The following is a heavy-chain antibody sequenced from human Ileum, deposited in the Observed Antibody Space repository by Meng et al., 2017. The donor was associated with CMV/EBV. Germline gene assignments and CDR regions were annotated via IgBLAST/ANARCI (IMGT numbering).Heavy chain of an antibody. V-gene: IGHV3-48*04. J-gene: IGHJ6*02. CDR3: AREVVPAAIDYYYGMDV. Sequence: GESLKISCAASGFTFSSYSMNWVRQAPGKGLEWVSYISSSSSTIYYADSVKGRFTISRDNAKNSLYLQMNSLRAEDTAVYYCAREVVPAAIDYYYGMDVWGQGTTVTV. CDR2: ISSSSSTI. CDR1: GFTFSSYS. D-gene: IGHD2-2*01.